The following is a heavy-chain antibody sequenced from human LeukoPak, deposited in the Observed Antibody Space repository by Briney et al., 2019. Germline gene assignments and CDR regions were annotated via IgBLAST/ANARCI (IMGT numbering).Heavy chain of an antibody. V-gene: IGHV3-7*01. Sequence: GGSLRLSYAASGFTFDDYGMSWVRQAPGKGLEWVANIKQDGSEKNYVDSVKGRFSISRDNAKNSLILQMNSLRDEDTAVYYCARGVWAPFDSWGQGTLVTVSS. CDR2: IKQDGSEK. CDR1: GFTFDDYG. CDR3: ARGVWAPFDS. D-gene: IGHD7-27*01. J-gene: IGHJ4*02.